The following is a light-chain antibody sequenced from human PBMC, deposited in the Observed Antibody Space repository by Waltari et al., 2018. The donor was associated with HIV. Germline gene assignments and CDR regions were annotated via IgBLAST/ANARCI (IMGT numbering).Light chain of an antibody. V-gene: IGLV1-51*01. CDR3: GTWDTTLSAVV. J-gene: IGLJ2*01. CDR2: DDD. CDR1: SSNIGNNY. Sequence: QSVLTQPPSVSAAPGETVIISCSGSSSNIGNNYVSWYQQLPGTAPKLFIYDDDLRHSGFPDRFSGSRSGTSATLGITGLQTGDEADYYCGTWDTTLSAVVFGGGTKLTVL.